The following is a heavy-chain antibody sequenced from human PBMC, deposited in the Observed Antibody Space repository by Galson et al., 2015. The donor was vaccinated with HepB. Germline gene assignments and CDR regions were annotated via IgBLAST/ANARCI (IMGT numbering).Heavy chain of an antibody. V-gene: IGHV3-11*01. CDR1: GFSFSGYY. CDR3: ARGGVYRFLEWLMGHDY. D-gene: IGHD3-3*01. J-gene: IGHJ4*02. Sequence: SLRLSCAASGFSFSGYYMSWIRQAPGKGLEWISYISGSGSTIRYTDSVQGRFTISRDNAESSLYLQMNSLRADDTGVYYCARGGVYRFLEWLMGHDYWGQGTLVTVSS. CDR2: ISGSGSTI.